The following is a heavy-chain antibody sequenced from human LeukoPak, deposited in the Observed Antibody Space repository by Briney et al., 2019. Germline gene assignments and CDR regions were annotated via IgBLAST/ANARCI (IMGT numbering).Heavy chain of an antibody. Sequence: GGSLRLSCAASGFTFSSYWMSWVRQAPGKGLEWVANIKQDGSEKYYADSVKGRFTISRDNAKNSLYLQMNSLRAEDTAVYYCARVNSGVTYRPGRTETTYYGMDVWGQGTTVTVSS. CDR1: GFTFSSYW. CDR3: ARVNSGVTYRPGRTETTYYGMDV. CDR2: IKQDGSEK. V-gene: IGHV3-7*04. J-gene: IGHJ6*02. D-gene: IGHD1-1*01.